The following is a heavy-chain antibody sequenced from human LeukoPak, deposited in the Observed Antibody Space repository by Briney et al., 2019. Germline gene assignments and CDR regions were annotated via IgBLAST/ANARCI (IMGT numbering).Heavy chain of an antibody. Sequence: GGSLRLSCAASGFTFSSYWMSWVRQAPGKGLEWVGRIKSKTDGGTTDYAAPVKGRFTISRDDSKNTLYLQMNSLKTEDTAVYYCAKEDGYYGSGNDYWGQGTLVTVSS. V-gene: IGHV3-15*01. J-gene: IGHJ4*02. CDR3: AKEDGYYGSGNDY. CDR2: IKSKTDGGTT. D-gene: IGHD3-10*01. CDR1: GFTFSSYW.